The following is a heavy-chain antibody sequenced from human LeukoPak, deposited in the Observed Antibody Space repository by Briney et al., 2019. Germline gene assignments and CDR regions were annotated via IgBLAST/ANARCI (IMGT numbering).Heavy chain of an antibody. CDR2: IYHSGST. Sequence: PSETLSLTCAVSGYSISSGYYWAWIRQPPGKGLEWIGSIYHSGSTYYNPSLKSRVTISVDTSKNQFSLKLSSVTAADTAVYYGASDPINDAFDIWGQGTMVTVSS. J-gene: IGHJ3*02. CDR1: GYSISSGYY. V-gene: IGHV4-38-2*01. D-gene: IGHD5-12*01. CDR3: ASDPINDAFDI.